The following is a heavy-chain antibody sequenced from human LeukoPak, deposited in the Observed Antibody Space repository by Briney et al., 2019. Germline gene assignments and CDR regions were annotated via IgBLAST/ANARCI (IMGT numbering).Heavy chain of an antibody. D-gene: IGHD1-26*01. CDR3: ARVSLGELLAFSYFDY. J-gene: IGHJ4*02. Sequence: ASVKVSCKASGYTFTGYYMHWVRQAPGQGLEWMGWINPNSGGTNYAQKFQGRVTMTRDTSISTAYMELSRLRSDDTAVYYCARVSLGELLAFSYFDYLGQGTLVTVSS. CDR2: INPNSGGT. CDR1: GYTFTGYY. V-gene: IGHV1-2*02.